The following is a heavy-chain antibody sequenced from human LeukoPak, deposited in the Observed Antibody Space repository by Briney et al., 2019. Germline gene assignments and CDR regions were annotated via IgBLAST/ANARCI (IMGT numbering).Heavy chain of an antibody. V-gene: IGHV1-18*01. CDR2: ISAYNGNT. CDR3: ARDPRYCSGGSCYLAY. CDR1: GYTFTNYG. D-gene: IGHD2-15*01. J-gene: IGHJ4*02. Sequence: ASVKVSCKASGYTFTNYGISWVRQAPGQGLEWMGWISAYNGNTNYAQKLQGRVTMTTDTSTSTAYMELRSLRSDDTAVYYCARDPRYCSGGSCYLAYWGQGTLVTVPS.